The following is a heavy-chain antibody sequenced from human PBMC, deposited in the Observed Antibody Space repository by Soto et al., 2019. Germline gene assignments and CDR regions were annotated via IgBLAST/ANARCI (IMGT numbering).Heavy chain of an antibody. Sequence: QVQLVQSGAEVKKPGSSVKVSCKASGGIFSTYAISWLRQAPGQGLEWMGGIIPIFGTPNYAQRFQGRVTITADESTSTAYMELSRLRSEDTALYYCARDRDDYGSGNYYNRIYFWGQGTLVTVSS. V-gene: IGHV1-69*01. CDR2: IIPIFGTP. J-gene: IGHJ4*02. D-gene: IGHD3-10*01. CDR1: GGIFSTYA. CDR3: ARDRDDYGSGNYYNRIYF.